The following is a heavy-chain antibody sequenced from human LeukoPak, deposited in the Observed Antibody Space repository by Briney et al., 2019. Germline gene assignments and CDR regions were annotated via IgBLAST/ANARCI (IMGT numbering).Heavy chain of an antibody. V-gene: IGHV1-3*01. Sequence: GASVKVSCKASGYTFTSYAMHWVRQAPGQRLEWMGWINAGNGNTKYSQKFQGRVTITRDTSASTAYMELGSLRSEDTAVYYCARRRCSSTSCSSAPLDCWGQGTLVTVSS. CDR3: ARRRCSSTSCSSAPLDC. J-gene: IGHJ4*02. CDR1: GYTFTSYA. D-gene: IGHD2-2*01. CDR2: INAGNGNT.